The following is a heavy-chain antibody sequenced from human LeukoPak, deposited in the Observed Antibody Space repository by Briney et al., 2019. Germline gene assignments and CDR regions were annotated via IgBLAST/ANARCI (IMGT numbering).Heavy chain of an antibody. CDR2: GYSEEWVAISYSGGSS. CDR1: GFTVSTDH. CDR3: VTVWELSADH. J-gene: IGHJ4*02. D-gene: IGHD1-26*01. Sequence: TGGSLRLSCAASGFTVSTDHMSWVRQAPGKALEWVAIGYSEEWVAISYSGGSSQYAESVKGRFTISRDNSRNTLSLQMNSLRAEDTALYYCVTVWELSADHWGQGTLVTVSS. V-gene: IGHV3-53*01.